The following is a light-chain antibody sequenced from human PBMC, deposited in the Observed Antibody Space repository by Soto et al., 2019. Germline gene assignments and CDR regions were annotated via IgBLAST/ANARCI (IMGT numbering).Light chain of an antibody. CDR3: QQYYTPPQT. CDR1: QSVLYSSNNKNY. V-gene: IGKV4-1*01. Sequence: DIVMTQSPDSLAVSLGERATINCKSSQSVLYSSNNKNYLAWYQQKPGQPPKLLISWTSTRECGVPDRFSGSGSASDFTLNISSLQAEDVAVYYCQQYYTPPQTFGQGTKVVI. J-gene: IGKJ1*01. CDR2: WTS.